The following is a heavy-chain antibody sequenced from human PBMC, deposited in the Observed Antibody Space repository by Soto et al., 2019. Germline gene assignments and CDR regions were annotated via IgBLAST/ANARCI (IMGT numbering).Heavy chain of an antibody. Sequence: QVQLVQSGAEVKKPGSSVKVSCKASGGTFSSYAISWVRQAPGQGLEWMGGIIPIFGTANYAQKFQGRVTTTADESTSTAYMELSSVRSEDTAVYYCARTASHDYGDYEGYYYYGMDVWGQGTRVTVSS. J-gene: IGHJ6*02. V-gene: IGHV1-69*01. CDR2: IIPIFGTA. CDR1: GGTFSSYA. D-gene: IGHD4-17*01. CDR3: ARTASHDYGDYEGYYYYGMDV.